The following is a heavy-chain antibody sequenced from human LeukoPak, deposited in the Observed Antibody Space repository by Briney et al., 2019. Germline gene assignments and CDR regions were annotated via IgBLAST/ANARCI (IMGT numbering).Heavy chain of an antibody. CDR1: GDSISSYY. CDR2: IYTSGST. Sequence: SETLSLTCTVSGDSISSYYWSWIRQPPGKGLEWIGFIYTSGSTNYNPSLKSRVTISVDTSKNQFSLKLSSVTAAATAVYYGARGGDHYYYYMDVWGKGTTVTVSS. D-gene: IGHD3-16*01. J-gene: IGHJ6*03. V-gene: IGHV4-4*09. CDR3: ARGGDHYYYYMDV.